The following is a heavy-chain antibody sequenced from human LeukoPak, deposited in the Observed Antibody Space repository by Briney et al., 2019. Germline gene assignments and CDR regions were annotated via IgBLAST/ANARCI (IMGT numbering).Heavy chain of an antibody. Sequence: PGGSLRLSCAASGFTFSSYWMSWVRQAPGKGLEWVANIKHDGSGKYYVDSVKGRFTISRDNAKNSLYLQMNSLRAEDTAVYYCARVGRLLWFGELYYFDYWGQGTLVTVSS. CDR1: GFTFSSYW. CDR2: IKHDGSGK. J-gene: IGHJ4*02. CDR3: ARVGRLLWFGELYYFDY. V-gene: IGHV3-7*01. D-gene: IGHD3-10*01.